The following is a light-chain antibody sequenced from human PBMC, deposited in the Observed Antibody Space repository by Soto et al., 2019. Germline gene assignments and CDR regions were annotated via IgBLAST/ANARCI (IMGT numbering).Light chain of an antibody. CDR2: AAS. Sequence: DIQMTQSPSSLSASIGDRVTITCRASQSISSYLNWYQQKPGKAPKLLIYAASSLQSGVPSRFSGSGSGTDFTLTISSLQPGDFATYYCQQSYSSRLTFGPGTKVDIK. CDR1: QSISSY. CDR3: QQSYSSRLT. J-gene: IGKJ3*01. V-gene: IGKV1-39*01.